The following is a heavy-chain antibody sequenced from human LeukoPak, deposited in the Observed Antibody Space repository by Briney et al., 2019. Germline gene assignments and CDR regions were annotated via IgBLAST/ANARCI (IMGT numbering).Heavy chain of an antibody. J-gene: IGHJ4*02. CDR3: TRIFYYGTRGYYPDF. V-gene: IGHV3-72*01. CDR1: GFTFSDHH. CDR2: SKNKDYAYST. Sequence: GGSLRLSCAASGFTFSDHHMDWVRQAPGKGLEWIGRSKNKDYAYSTVYAASVKGRFTFSRDDPKNSPYLQMNSLTTEDTAVYYCTRIFYYGTRGYYPDFWGQGTLVTVSS. D-gene: IGHD3-22*01.